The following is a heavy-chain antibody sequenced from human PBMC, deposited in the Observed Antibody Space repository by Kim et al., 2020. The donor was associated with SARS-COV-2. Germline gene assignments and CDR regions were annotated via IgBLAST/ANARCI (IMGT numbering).Heavy chain of an antibody. D-gene: IGHD3-16*01. Sequence: GGSLRLSCAASGFNFNNFSMHWVRQAPGKGLEWVALISYEGGKKYYADSLKGRFTISRDSSKNTLYLQMDSLRPEDTAVYFCAKDKSFFMYTFGGESGGMELWPQGTTVTVSP. V-gene: IGHV3-30*18. J-gene: IGHJ6*01. CDR3: AKDKSFFMYTFGGESGGMEL. CDR1: GFNFNNFS. CDR2: ISYEGGKK.